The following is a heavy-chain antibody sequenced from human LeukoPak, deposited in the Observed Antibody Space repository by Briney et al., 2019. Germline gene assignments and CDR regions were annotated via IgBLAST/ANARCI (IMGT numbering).Heavy chain of an antibody. V-gene: IGHV3-30*02. CDR1: GFTFSSYG. J-gene: IGHJ4*02. D-gene: IGHD1-26*01. Sequence: PGGSLRLSCAASGFTFSSYGMHWVRQAPGKGLEWVAFIRYDGSNKYYADSVKGRFTISRDNSRDTLYLQMISLRVEDTAVYYCAKSAVGATLGDYWGQGTPVTVSS. CDR2: IRYDGSNK. CDR3: AKSAVGATLGDY.